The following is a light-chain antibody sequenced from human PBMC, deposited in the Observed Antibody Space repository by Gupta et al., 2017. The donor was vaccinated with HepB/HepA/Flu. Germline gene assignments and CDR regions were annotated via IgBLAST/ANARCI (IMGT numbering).Light chain of an antibody. CDR3: SSYTSSSTLEV. J-gene: IGLJ1*01. Sequence: QSALTQPASVSGSPGQSITISCTGTSSDVGGYNYVSWYQQHPGKAPKLMLYDVSNRPSGVSKRFSGSKSGNTASLTISGLQAEDEADYYCSSYTSSSTLEVFETGTKVTVL. V-gene: IGLV2-14*03. CDR1: SSDVGGYNY. CDR2: DVS.